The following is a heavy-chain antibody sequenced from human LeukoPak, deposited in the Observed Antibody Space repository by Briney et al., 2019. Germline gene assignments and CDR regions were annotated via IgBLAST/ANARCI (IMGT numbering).Heavy chain of an antibody. D-gene: IGHD3-22*01. CDR3: AKFLYYYDSSGYYHDGGFDY. CDR1: GFTFSSYA. J-gene: IGHJ4*02. Sequence: GGSLRLSCAASGFTFSSYAMSWVRQAPGKGLEWVSANSGSGGSTYYADSVKGRFTISRDNSKNTLYLQMNSLRAEDTAVYYRAKFLYYYDSSGYYHDGGFDYWGQGTLVTVSS. CDR2: NSGSGGST. V-gene: IGHV3-23*01.